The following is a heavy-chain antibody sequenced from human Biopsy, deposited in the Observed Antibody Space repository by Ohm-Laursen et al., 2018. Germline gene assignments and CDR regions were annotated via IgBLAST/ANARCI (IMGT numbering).Heavy chain of an antibody. J-gene: IGHJ5*02. CDR2: IIPTFDTP. CDR1: GGTFSSYV. V-gene: IGHV1-69*06. CDR3: AGGAAKGNPYDH. Sequence: ASVKVSCKASGGTFSSYVISWVRQAPGQGLEWMGRIIPTFDTPTYAPDFQGRVAFTADKSTGAAHLDLSRLRSEDTAIYYCAGGAAKGNPYDHWGQGTLVTVSS. D-gene: IGHD3-10*01.